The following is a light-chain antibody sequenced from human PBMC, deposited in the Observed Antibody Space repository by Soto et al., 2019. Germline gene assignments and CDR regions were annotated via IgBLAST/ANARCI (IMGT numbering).Light chain of an antibody. CDR1: QSVKNNN. Sequence: ENVLTQSPGTLSLSLGERATLSCRASQSVKNNNLAWYQHKRGQAPRLLIYGASYRATGIPDRFSGRGSGTDFTLTISRLEPEDFAVYYCQQYDSVPRTFGQGTKV. CDR3: QQYDSVPRT. J-gene: IGKJ1*01. V-gene: IGKV3-20*01. CDR2: GAS.